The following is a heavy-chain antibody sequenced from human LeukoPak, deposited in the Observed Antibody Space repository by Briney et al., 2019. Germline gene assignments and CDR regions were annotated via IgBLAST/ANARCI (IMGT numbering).Heavy chain of an antibody. Sequence: GESLQISCKGSGYSFTSYWIGWVRQMPGKGLEWMGIIYPGDSDTRYSPSFQGQVTISADKSISTAYLQWSSLKASDTAMYYCARTCSSGWSQAGAFDIWGQGTMVTVST. J-gene: IGHJ3*02. V-gene: IGHV5-51*01. CDR3: ARTCSSGWSQAGAFDI. CDR2: IYPGDSDT. CDR1: GYSFTSYW. D-gene: IGHD6-19*01.